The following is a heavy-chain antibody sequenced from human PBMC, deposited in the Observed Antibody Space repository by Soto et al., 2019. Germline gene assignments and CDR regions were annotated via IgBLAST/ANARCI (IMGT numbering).Heavy chain of an antibody. Sequence: QVQLVESGGGVVQPGRSLRLSCVASGFTLSSTGMHWVRQAPGKGLEWVAMISYDGSNTFYADSVKGRFTITRDNPWNTLYLQMDSLRPQDTSVYYYAKDWGSSGWFNWFDAWGQGTLVTVSS. V-gene: IGHV3-30*18. CDR3: AKDWGSSGWFNWFDA. CDR1: GFTLSSTG. J-gene: IGHJ5*02. CDR2: ISYDGSNT. D-gene: IGHD6-19*01.